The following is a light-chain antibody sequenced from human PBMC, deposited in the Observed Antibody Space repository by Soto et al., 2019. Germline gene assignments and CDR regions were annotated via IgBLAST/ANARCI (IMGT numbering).Light chain of an antibody. V-gene: IGKV1-5*03. CDR3: QQYNSSPLT. J-gene: IGKJ4*01. CDR2: KAS. Sequence: DIQMTQSPSTLDASVGDRVTITCRASQSIGASLAWFQQKPGKAPNLLIYKASSLESGVPSRFSGSGSGTDFTLTISTLQPDDFATYYCQQYNSSPLTFGGGTKVEIK. CDR1: QSIGAS.